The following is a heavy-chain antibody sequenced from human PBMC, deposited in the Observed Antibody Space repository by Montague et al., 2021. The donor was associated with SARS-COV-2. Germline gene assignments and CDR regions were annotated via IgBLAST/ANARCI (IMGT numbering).Heavy chain of an antibody. CDR3: ARGRGPVVVPGGGAAGGAFDI. CDR2: VNQSGTT. V-gene: IGHV4-34*01. Sequence: SETLSLTCAISGGSFSNYYWSWIRQPPGKGLEWIGEVNQSGTTIYNPSVKSGLTISADTSKNQFYLRLNSVTAADTAVYFCARGRGPVVVPGGGAAGGAFDIWGQGTMVTVSS. D-gene: IGHD2-2*01. CDR1: GGSFSNYY. J-gene: IGHJ3*02.